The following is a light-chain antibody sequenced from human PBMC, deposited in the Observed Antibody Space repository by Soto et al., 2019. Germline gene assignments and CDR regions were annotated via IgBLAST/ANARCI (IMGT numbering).Light chain of an antibody. CDR1: QSINNRY. J-gene: IGKJ3*01. V-gene: IGKV3-20*01. Sequence: EIVLTQSPGTLSLSPGERATHSCRASQSINNRYLAWYQQKPGQAPRLLIYGASSRATGIPDRFIGSGSGTDFTLTISRLEPEDFAVYYCQQFGSSPGFTFGPGTKVDIK. CDR3: QQFGSSPGFT. CDR2: GAS.